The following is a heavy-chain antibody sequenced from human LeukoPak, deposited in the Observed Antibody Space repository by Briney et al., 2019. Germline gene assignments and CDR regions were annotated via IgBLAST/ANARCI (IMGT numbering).Heavy chain of an antibody. D-gene: IGHD1-1*01. J-gene: IGHJ3*02. CDR2: ISYDGSNK. CDR1: GFTFSSYA. Sequence: GGSLRLSCAASGFTFSSYAMHWVRQAPGKGLEWVAVISYDGSNKYYADSVKGRFTISRDNSKNTLYLQMNSLRAEDTAVYYCARDQSSLGTGAFDIWGQGTMVTVSS. V-gene: IGHV3-30-3*01. CDR3: ARDQSSLGTGAFDI.